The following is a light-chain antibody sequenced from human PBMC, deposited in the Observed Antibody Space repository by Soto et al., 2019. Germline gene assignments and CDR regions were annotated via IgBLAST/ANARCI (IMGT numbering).Light chain of an antibody. CDR2: GAS. CDR3: QQYGSSALT. CDR1: QSVSSSY. Sequence: IVLTQSPVTLYLSPGERATLSCRASQSVSSSYLAWYQRKPGQAPRLLIYGASSRATGIPDRFSGSGSGTDFTLTISRLEPEDFAVYYCQQYGSSALTFGGGTKVDIK. V-gene: IGKV3-20*01. J-gene: IGKJ4*01.